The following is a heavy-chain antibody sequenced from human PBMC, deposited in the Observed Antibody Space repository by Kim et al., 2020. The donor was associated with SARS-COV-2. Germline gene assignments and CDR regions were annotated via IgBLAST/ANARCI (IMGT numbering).Heavy chain of an antibody. Sequence: SVKSRITINPDTSKNQFSLQLNSVTPEDTAVYYCARGPVRGVIILYYFDYWGQGTLVTVSS. D-gene: IGHD3-10*01. J-gene: IGHJ4*02. V-gene: IGHV6-1*01. CDR3: ARGPVRGVIILYYFDY.